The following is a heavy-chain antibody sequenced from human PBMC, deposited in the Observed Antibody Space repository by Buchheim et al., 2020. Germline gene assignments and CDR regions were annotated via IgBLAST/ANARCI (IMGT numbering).Heavy chain of an antibody. V-gene: IGHV3-7*04. J-gene: IGHJ3*01. CDR1: GFTFSSHW. CDR2: IKQDGSEK. Sequence: EVQLVESGGGLVQPGGSLRLSCAASGFTFSSHWMSWVRQAPGKGLEWVANIKQDGSEKHYVDSVKGRFTFSRDNAKNSLHLQMNSLRAEDTAVYYCARGRYCSSTSCYPSFAFDLWGQGT. CDR3: ARGRYCSSTSCYPSFAFDL. D-gene: IGHD2-2*01.